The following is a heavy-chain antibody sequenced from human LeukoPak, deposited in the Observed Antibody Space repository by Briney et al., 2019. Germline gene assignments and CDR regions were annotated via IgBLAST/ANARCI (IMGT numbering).Heavy chain of an antibody. Sequence: SETLSLTCTVSGGSISSGDYYWSWIRQPPGRGLEWIGYIYYGGSTYYNPSLKSRVTISVDTYKNQFSLKLSSVTAADTAVYYCARTNDSFDYWGQGTLVTVSS. J-gene: IGHJ4*02. CDR1: GGSISSGDYY. D-gene: IGHD2-21*02. CDR3: ARTNDSFDY. V-gene: IGHV4-30-4*01. CDR2: IYYGGST.